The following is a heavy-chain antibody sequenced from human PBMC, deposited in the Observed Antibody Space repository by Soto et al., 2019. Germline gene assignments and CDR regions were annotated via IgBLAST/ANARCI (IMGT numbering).Heavy chain of an antibody. CDR2: IYYSGST. V-gene: IGHV4-31*03. CDR1: GGSIRSGCYY. CDR3: ARDRDTIHNWFDP. D-gene: IGHD3-9*01. J-gene: IGHJ5*02. Sequence: PSETLSLTCPVSGGSIRSGCYYWSWIRQHPGKGLEWIGYIYYSGSTYYNPSLKSRVTISVDTSKNQFSLKLSSVTAADTAVYYCARDRDTIHNWFDPWGQGTLVTVSS.